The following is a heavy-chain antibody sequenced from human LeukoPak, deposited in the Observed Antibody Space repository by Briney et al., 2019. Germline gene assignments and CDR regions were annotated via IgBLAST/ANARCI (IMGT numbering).Heavy chain of an antibody. CDR3: AREAQASRTVVVADY. CDR2: INTNTGNP. Sequence: ASVKVSCKASGYTFTSYAMNWVRQAPGQGLEWMGWINTNTGNPTYAQGFTGRFVFSLDTSVSTAYLQISSLKAEDTAVYYCAREAQASRTVVVADYWGQGTLVTVSS. V-gene: IGHV7-4-1*02. CDR1: GYTFTSYA. D-gene: IGHD2-15*01. J-gene: IGHJ4*02.